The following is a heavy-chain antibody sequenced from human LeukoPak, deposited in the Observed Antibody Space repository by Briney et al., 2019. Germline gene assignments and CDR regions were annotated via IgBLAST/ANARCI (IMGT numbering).Heavy chain of an antibody. J-gene: IGHJ4*02. CDR1: GGTSSSYA. CDR3: ARARTYCSGGSCYGLDY. Sequence: SVKVSCKASGGTSSSYAISWVRQAPGQGLEWMGGIIPIFGTANYAQKFQGRVTITADKSTSTAYMELSSLRSEDTAVYYCARARTYCSGGSCYGLDYWGQGTLVTVSS. V-gene: IGHV1-69*06. D-gene: IGHD2-15*01. CDR2: IIPIFGTA.